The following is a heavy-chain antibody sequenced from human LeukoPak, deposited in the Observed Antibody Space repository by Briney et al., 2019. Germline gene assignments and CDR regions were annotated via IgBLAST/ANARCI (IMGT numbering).Heavy chain of an antibody. CDR1: GGSINYDY. J-gene: IGHJ5*02. Sequence: SETLSLTYTVSGGSINYDYWSWIRQSPGKRLEWIGYIHYSGATNYSPSLNSRVTMSVDTSKNQFSLNLSSVTAADTAVYYCAREGGGPRWLDPWGQGTLVTVSS. V-gene: IGHV4-59*12. D-gene: IGHD6-25*01. CDR3: AREGGGPRWLDP. CDR2: IHYSGAT.